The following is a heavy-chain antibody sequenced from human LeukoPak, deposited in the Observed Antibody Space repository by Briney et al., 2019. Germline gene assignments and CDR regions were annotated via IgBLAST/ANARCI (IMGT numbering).Heavy chain of an antibody. CDR3: ARDCDYYGSGSYPNYFDF. V-gene: IGHV3-33*08. CDR2: IWYDGSNK. CDR1: GFTFSSYA. D-gene: IGHD3-10*01. Sequence: GGSLRLSCAASGFTFSSYAMHWVRQAPGKGLEWVALIWYDGSNKDYVDSVKGRFTISRDNSKNTLYLQMNSLRAEDTAVYYCARDCDYYGSGSYPNYFDFWGQGTLVTVSS. J-gene: IGHJ4*02.